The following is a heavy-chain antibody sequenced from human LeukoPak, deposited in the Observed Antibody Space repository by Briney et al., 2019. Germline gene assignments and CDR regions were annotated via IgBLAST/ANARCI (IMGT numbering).Heavy chain of an antibody. CDR2: IYTSGST. D-gene: IGHD5-12*01. Sequence: SETLSLTCTVSGGSISSGSYYWSWIRQPAGKGLEWIGRIYTSGSTNYNPSLKSRVTISVDTSKNQFSLKLSSVTAADTAVYYCARDQFVATIFPSYYYYMDVWGKGTTVTVSS. CDR1: GGSISSGSYY. CDR3: ARDQFVATIFPSYYYYMDV. V-gene: IGHV4-61*02. J-gene: IGHJ6*03.